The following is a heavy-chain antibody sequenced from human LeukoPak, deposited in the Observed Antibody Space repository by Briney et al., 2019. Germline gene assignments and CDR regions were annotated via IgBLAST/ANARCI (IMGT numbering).Heavy chain of an antibody. J-gene: IGHJ4*02. CDR3: ARKGDIWSGYYQTTFDY. V-gene: IGHV4-39*01. CDR1: GGSISSSSYY. Sequence: SETLSLTCTVSGGSISSSSYYWGWIRQPTGKGLEWIGSIYCSGSTYYNPSLKSRVTISVDTSKNQFSLKLSSVTAADTAVYYCARKGDIWSGYYQTTFDYWGQGTLVTVSS. CDR2: IYCSGST. D-gene: IGHD3-3*01.